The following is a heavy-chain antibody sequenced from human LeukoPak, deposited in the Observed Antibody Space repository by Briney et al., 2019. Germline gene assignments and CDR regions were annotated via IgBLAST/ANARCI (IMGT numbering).Heavy chain of an antibody. CDR2: INPSGGST. Sequence: ASVKVSCKASGYTFTSYYMYWVGQAPGQGLEWMGMINPSGGSTTYAQKFQGRVTMTRDTSTSTVYMELSSLRSEDTAVYYCARDVGSSSWYFDYWGQGTLVTVSS. V-gene: IGHV1-46*01. D-gene: IGHD6-13*01. CDR3: ARDVGSSSWYFDY. CDR1: GYTFTSYY. J-gene: IGHJ4*02.